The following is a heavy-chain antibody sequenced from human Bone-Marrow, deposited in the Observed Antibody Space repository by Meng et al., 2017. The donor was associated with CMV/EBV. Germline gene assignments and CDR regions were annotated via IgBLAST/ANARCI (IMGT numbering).Heavy chain of an antibody. V-gene: IGHV1-8*01. Sequence: ASVKVSCKASGYTFSNYDIIWVRQASGQGLEWVGWMNPNRGNTAYAQKFQGRVTITRNTSISTAYMELSSLRSEDTAVYYCARGLVDQWRTKIDYYYYGMDVWGQGTTVTVSS. CDR2: MNPNRGNT. CDR1: GYTFSNYD. CDR3: ARGLVDQWRTKIDYYYYGMDV. D-gene: IGHD6-19*01. J-gene: IGHJ6*02.